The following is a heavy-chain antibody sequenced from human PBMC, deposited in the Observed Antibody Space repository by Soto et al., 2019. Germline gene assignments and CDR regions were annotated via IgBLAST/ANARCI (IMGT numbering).Heavy chain of an antibody. CDR3: ARDKRGSGTDAFEI. Sequence: GGSLRLSCAASGFTFSSYSMNWVRQAPGKGLEWVSSISSSSSYIYYADSVKGRFTISRDNAKNSLYLQMSSLRAEDTAVYYCARDKRGSGTDAFEIWGQGTMVTVSS. J-gene: IGHJ3*02. CDR2: ISSSSSYI. D-gene: IGHD2-15*01. CDR1: GFTFSSYS. V-gene: IGHV3-21*01.